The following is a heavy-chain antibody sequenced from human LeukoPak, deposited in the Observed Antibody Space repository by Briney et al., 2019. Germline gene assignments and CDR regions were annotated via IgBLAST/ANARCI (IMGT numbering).Heavy chain of an antibody. CDR2: INHSGST. J-gene: IGHJ4*02. Sequence: SETPSLTCAVYGGSFSGYYWSWIRQPPGKGLEWIGEINHSGSTNYNPSLKSRVTISVDTSKNQFSLKLSSVTAADTAVYYCAKDVVATIMEGYSYGPFDYWGQGTLVTVSS. V-gene: IGHV4-34*01. CDR3: AKDVVATIMEGYSYGPFDY. D-gene: IGHD5-12*01. CDR1: GGSFSGYY.